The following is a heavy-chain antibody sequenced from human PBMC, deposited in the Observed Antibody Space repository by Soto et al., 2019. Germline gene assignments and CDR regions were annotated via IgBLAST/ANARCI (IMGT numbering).Heavy chain of an antibody. CDR1: GGSISSGNYY. CDR2: MSYSGST. J-gene: IGHJ5*02. CDR3: ARVPDR. Sequence: SETLSLTCTVSGGSISSGNYYWSWIRQPPGKGLEWIGFMSYSGSTSYNASLKSRVTISVDTSKSQFSLNLSFVTAADTAVYYCARVPDRWGQGTLVTVSS. D-gene: IGHD2-2*01. V-gene: IGHV4-30-4*01.